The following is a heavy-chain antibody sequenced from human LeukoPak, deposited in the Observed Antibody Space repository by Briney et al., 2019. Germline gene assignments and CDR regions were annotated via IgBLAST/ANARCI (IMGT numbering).Heavy chain of an antibody. J-gene: IGHJ4*02. CDR3: AKGFWNGYYYFDS. CDR2: LSGSGGNT. Sequence: GGSLRLSCAASGFTFSSYAMSWVRQAPGKGLEWVSGLSGSGGNTYYADSVKGRFTISRDNSKKTLYLQMNSLRVEDTAVYYCAKGFWNGYYYFDSWGQGTLVTVSS. D-gene: IGHD3-3*01. CDR1: GFTFSSYA. V-gene: IGHV3-23*01.